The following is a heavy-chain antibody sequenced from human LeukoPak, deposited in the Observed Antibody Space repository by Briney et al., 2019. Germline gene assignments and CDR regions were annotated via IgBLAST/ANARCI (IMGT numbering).Heavy chain of an antibody. V-gene: IGHV3-23*01. CDR1: GFTVSSNY. CDR3: ARGIGGPDY. Sequence: GGSLRLSCAASGFTVSSNYMSWVRQAPGKGLEWLSVIRGGGDNTYYADSVKGRLTISRDNSKSTLYLQMNSLRAEDTAVYYCARGIGGPDYWGRGTLVTVSS. J-gene: IGHJ4*02. D-gene: IGHD4-23*01. CDR2: IRGGGDNT.